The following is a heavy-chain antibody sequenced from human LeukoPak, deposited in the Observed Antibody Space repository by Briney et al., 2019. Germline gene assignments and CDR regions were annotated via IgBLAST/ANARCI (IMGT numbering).Heavy chain of an antibody. D-gene: IGHD2/OR15-2a*01. V-gene: IGHV3-7*03. CDR2: MKHDGREK. CDR1: GFTFSSYW. J-gene: IGHJ4*02. CDR3: ARDNRGLFDY. Sequence: GGSLRLSCAASGFTFSSYWMAWVRQAPGKGLEWVANMKHDGREKYYADSVKGRFTISRDNAKNSLYLQMNSLRAEDTALYYCARDNRGLFDYWGQGTLVPVSS.